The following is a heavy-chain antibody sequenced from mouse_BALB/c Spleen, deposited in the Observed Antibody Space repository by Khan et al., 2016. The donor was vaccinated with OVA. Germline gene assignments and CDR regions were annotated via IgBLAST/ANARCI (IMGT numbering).Heavy chain of an antibody. CDR2: TNPTNGRT. J-gene: IGHJ2*01. CDR3: ARIKKILATYFDY. CDR1: GYTFTSYW. D-gene: IGHD1-1*01. V-gene: IGHV1S81*02. Sequence: QVQLQQSGAELVKAGASVKMSCKASGYTFTSYWMHWVKQRLGQGLEWFAETNPTNGRTYYNEKFKSKATLTVDKYSSTAYMLLRGPTFEDSAVYYCARIKKILATYFDYWGQGTTLTVSS.